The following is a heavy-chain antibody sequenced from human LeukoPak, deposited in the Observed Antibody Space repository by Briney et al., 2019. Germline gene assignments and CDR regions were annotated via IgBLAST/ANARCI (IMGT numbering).Heavy chain of an antibody. V-gene: IGHV1-46*01. D-gene: IGHD6-13*01. CDR3: ARDSSSWYYFDY. CDR1: GYTFTSYY. CDR2: INPSGGST. Sequence: EASVKVSCKASGYTFTSYYMHWGRQAPGQGLEWMGIINPSGGSTSYAQKFQGRVTMTRDTSTSTVYMELSSLRSEDTAVFYCARDSSSWYYFDYWGQGTLVTVSS. J-gene: IGHJ4*02.